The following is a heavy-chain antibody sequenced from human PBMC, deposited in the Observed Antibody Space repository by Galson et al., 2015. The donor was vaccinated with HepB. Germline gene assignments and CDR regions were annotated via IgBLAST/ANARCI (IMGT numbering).Heavy chain of an antibody. Sequence: FLRLSCAASGFTFSSYAMHWVRQAPGKGLEWVAVISYDGSNKYYADSVKGRFTISRDNSKNTLYLQMNSLRAEDTAVYYCARVVEDIVVVVAATGAFDIWGQGTMVTVSS. CDR3: ARVVEDIVVVVAATGAFDI. J-gene: IGHJ3*02. CDR2: ISYDGSNK. CDR1: GFTFSSYA. V-gene: IGHV3-30*04. D-gene: IGHD2-15*01.